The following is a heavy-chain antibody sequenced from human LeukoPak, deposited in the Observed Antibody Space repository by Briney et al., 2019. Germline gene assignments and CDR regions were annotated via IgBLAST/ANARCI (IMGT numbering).Heavy chain of an antibody. V-gene: IGHV3-7*01. D-gene: IGHD6-13*01. J-gene: IGHJ4*02. CDR3: ARETPYSNTWTDFDF. Sequence: PGGSLRLSCAASGFTFSAFWMSWVRQAPGKGLEWVANIKKDGSDKYYVDSLRGRFTISRDNAKNSLYLQMNSLRAEDTAVYYCARETPYSNTWTDFDFWGQGTLVTVSS. CDR1: GFTFSAFW. CDR2: IKKDGSDK.